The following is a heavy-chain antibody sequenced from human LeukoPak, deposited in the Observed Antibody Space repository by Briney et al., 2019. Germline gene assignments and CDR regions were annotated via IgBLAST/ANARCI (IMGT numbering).Heavy chain of an antibody. CDR1: GYTFTGYY. Sequence: ASVKVSCKASGYTFTGYYMHWVRQAPGQGLEWMGWINPNSGGTNYAQKLQGRVTMTTDTSTSTAYMELRSLRSDDTAVYYCARRDGRTTGNWFDPWGQGTLVTVSS. V-gene: IGHV1-2*02. J-gene: IGHJ5*02. CDR2: INPNSGGT. D-gene: IGHD1-1*01. CDR3: ARRDGRTTGNWFDP.